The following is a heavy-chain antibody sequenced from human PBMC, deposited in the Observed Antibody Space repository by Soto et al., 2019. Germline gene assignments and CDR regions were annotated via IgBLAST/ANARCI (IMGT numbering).Heavy chain of an antibody. CDR1: GDSINNNNYY. CDR2: VYYRGTT. J-gene: IGHJ5*02. V-gene: IGHV4-39*01. CDR3: ARHNIEVAGTDWFDP. Sequence: QLQLQESGPGLVKPSETLSLTCNVSGDSINNNNYYWGGIRQPPGKGLEWIGSVYYRGTTYYNPSLNGRVTVSIQTSKNLFSLTLTSVTAADTAFYFCARHNIEVAGTDWFDPWGQGTLVTVSS. D-gene: IGHD6-19*01.